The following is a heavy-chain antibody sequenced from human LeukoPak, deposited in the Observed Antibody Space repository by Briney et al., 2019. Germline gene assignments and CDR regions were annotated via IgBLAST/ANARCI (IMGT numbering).Heavy chain of an antibody. CDR1: GYTFTSYY. V-gene: IGHV1-46*01. CDR3: ARDTLAGSGWTSYYFDY. CDR2: INPSGGST. D-gene: IGHD6-19*01. J-gene: IGHJ4*02. Sequence: AASVKVSCKASGYTFTSYYMHWVRQAPGQGLEWMGIINPSGGSTSYAQKFQGRVTVTRDTSTSTVYMELSSLRSEDTAVYYCARDTLAGSGWTSYYFDYWGQGTLVTVSS.